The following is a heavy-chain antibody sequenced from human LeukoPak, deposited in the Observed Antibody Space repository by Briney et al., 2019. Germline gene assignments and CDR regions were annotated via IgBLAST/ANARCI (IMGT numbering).Heavy chain of an antibody. Sequence: SQTLSLTCTVSGGSISSGGYYWSWIRQHPGKGLEWIGYIYDSGSTYYKPSLRSRVTISGDTSKNQFSLKVTSVSDADTAVYYGASYGSGWYFDLWGRGTLVTVSS. CDR1: GGSISSGGYY. CDR2: IYDSGST. CDR3: ASYGSGWYFDL. V-gene: IGHV4-31*03. D-gene: IGHD3-10*01. J-gene: IGHJ2*01.